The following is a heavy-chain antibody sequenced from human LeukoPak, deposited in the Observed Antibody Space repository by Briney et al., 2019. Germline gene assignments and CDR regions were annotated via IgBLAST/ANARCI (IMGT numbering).Heavy chain of an antibody. Sequence: PSETLSLTCTVSGGSISSYYWSWIRQPPGKGLEWIGYIYYSGGTNYNPSLKSRVTISVDTSKNQFSLKLSSVTAADTAVYYCARVLPPGIHDYWGQGTLVTVSS. CDR2: IYYSGGT. CDR1: GGSISSYY. D-gene: IGHD3-10*01. CDR3: ARVLPPGIHDY. V-gene: IGHV4-59*01. J-gene: IGHJ4*02.